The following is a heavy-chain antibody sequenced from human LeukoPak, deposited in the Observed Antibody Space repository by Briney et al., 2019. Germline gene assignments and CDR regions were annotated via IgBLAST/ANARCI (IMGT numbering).Heavy chain of an antibody. D-gene: IGHD1-26*01. CDR2: MNPNSGNT. V-gene: IGHV1-8*01. Sequence: ASVKVSCKASGYTFTSYDINWVRQATGQGLEWIGWMNPNSGNTGYAQKFQGRVTMTRNTSISTAYMELSSLRSEDTAVYYCARDFSGSYFHYGMDVWGQGTTVTVSS. CDR1: GYTFTSYD. J-gene: IGHJ6*02. CDR3: ARDFSGSYFHYGMDV.